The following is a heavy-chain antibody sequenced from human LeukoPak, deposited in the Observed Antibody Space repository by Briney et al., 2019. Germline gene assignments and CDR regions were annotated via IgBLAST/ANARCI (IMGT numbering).Heavy chain of an antibody. Sequence: ASVKVSCKASGGTFSSYTISWVRQATGQGLEWMGWMNPNSGNTGYAQKFQGRVTITRNTSISTAYMELSSLRSEDTAVYYCARGLWGYSSSSGLNYWGQGTLVTVSS. J-gene: IGHJ4*02. CDR1: GGTFSSYT. CDR2: MNPNSGNT. V-gene: IGHV1-8*03. CDR3: ARGLWGYSSSSGLNY. D-gene: IGHD6-6*01.